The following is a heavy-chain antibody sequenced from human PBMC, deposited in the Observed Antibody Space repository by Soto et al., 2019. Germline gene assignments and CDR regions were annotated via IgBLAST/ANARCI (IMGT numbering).Heavy chain of an antibody. D-gene: IGHD3-22*01. V-gene: IGHV3-15*01. J-gene: IGHJ4*02. CDR1: GFTFSNAW. CDR3: TTDITMIVVAYFDY. CDR2: IKSKTDGGTT. Sequence: GGSLRLSCAASGFTFSNAWMSWVRQAPGKGLEWVGRIKSKTDGGTTDYAAPVKGRFTISRDDSKNTLYLQMNSLKTEDTAVYYCTTDITMIVVAYFDYWGPGTLVTVSS.